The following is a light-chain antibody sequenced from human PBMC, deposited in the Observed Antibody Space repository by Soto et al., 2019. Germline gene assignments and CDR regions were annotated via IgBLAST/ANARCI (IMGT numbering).Light chain of an antibody. CDR1: QSISTW. Sequence: DIQMTQSPSTLSACVGVRVTITCRASQSISTWLAWYQQKPGKAPKLLISKASSLQSGVPSRFSGSGSGAQFTLTISSLQPDDFATSFWQQFLTFVTYGGRTKMEL. CDR3: QQFLTFVT. J-gene: IGKJ4*01. CDR2: KAS. V-gene: IGKV1-5*03.